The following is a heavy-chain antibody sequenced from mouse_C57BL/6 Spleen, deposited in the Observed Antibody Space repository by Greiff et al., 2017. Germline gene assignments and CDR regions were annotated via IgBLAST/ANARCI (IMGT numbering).Heavy chain of an antibody. Sequence: QVQLQQPGAELVKPGASVKLSCKASGYTFTSYWMHWVKQRPGQGLEWIGMIHPNSGSTNYNEKFKSKATLTVDKSSSTAYMQLSSLTSDDSAVYYCAREEIGYDETWFAYWGQGTLVTVSS. D-gene: IGHD2-2*01. J-gene: IGHJ3*01. V-gene: IGHV1-64*01. CDR1: GYTFTSYW. CDR2: IHPNSGST. CDR3: AREEIGYDETWFAY.